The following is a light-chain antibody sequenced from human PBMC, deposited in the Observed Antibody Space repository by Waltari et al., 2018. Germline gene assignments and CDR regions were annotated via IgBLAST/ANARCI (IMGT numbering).Light chain of an antibody. J-gene: IGLJ2*01. CDR3: HSRETFSTRL. CDR2: GPG. CDR1: TLRRYY. V-gene: IGLV3-19*01. Sequence: SSALTQDPSVSVALGQTVRLTCQGDTLRRYYASWYQQRPGHAPVLLLYGPGNRPSGIPYRFSGSTSGNTASLTITGAQAEDEADYYCHSRETFSTRLFGGGTRLTV.